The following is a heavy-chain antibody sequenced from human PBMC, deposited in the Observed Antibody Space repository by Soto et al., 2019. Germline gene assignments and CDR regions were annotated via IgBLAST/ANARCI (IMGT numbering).Heavy chain of an antibody. CDR3: ARGPVRGMGGDS. J-gene: IGHJ5*01. D-gene: IGHD3-16*01. CDR1: GGTFNSDT. V-gene: IGHV1-69*02. CDR2: INSILGIS. Sequence: QVQLVQSGAEVKEPESSVKVSCKASGGTFNSDTINWVRQAPGQGLEWMGRINSILGISNYAQKFQGRIAITADKSTNSGYMELSSLRSEDTAVYYCARGPVRGMGGDSWGQGTLVTASS.